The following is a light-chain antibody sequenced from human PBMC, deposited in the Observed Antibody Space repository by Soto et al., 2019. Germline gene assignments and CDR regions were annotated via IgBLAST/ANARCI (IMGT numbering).Light chain of an antibody. J-gene: IGLJ1*01. CDR1: SSNIENNG. V-gene: IGLV1-36*01. CDR2: SDD. CDR3: AAWDDSLNNYL. Sequence: QSALTQPPSVSESPGQRVTISCSGGSSNIENNGVNWYQHLPGKAPKLLIHSDDLLSSGVSDRFSGSRSGTSASLAINVLRSEDEAEYYCAAWDDSLNNYLFGTGTKLTVL.